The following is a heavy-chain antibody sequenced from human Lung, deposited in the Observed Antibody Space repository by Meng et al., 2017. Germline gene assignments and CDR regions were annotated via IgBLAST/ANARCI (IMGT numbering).Heavy chain of an antibody. CDR1: GYNFPDYY. Sequence: QGQLVQSGADVKKPGASVKVSCKPSGYNFPDYYIPWVRRAPGQGLEWMGRINPKSGDTHYAQRFQGRVTMTGDTSISTAYMELSGLRSDDTAIYYCARDEDISAAGKLFGDYWGQGTLVTVSS. CDR2: INPKSGDT. CDR3: ARDEDISAAGKLFGDY. D-gene: IGHD6-13*01. J-gene: IGHJ4*02. V-gene: IGHV1-2*06.